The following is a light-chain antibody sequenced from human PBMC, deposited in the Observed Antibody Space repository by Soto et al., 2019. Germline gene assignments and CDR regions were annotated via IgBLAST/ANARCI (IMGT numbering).Light chain of an antibody. CDR3: QQYRDYSWT. CDR1: QSIGIW. V-gene: IGKV1-5*03. J-gene: IGKJ1*01. CDR2: TAS. Sequence: IQMTQSPSTVSASVGDRVAITCRASQSIGIWLAWYQQKPGKAPRFLIYTASILLGGVPSRFSGSGSGTGFTLTISSLQPDDFATYYCQQYRDYSWTFGQGTKVEIK.